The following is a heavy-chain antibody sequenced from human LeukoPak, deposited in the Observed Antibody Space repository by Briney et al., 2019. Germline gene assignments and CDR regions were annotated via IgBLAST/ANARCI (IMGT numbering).Heavy chain of an antibody. Sequence: GGSLRLSCAASGFTFTYYWMTWVRQAPGKGLEWVANINEDGSDKQYVDSVKGRFTISRDNAKNSLYLQMNSVRAEDTAIYYCASQVTIFGGGKYFDYWGQGTLVTVSS. D-gene: IGHD3-3*01. J-gene: IGHJ4*02. CDR2: INEDGSDK. V-gene: IGHV3-7*05. CDR1: GFTFTYYW. CDR3: ASQVTIFGGGKYFDY.